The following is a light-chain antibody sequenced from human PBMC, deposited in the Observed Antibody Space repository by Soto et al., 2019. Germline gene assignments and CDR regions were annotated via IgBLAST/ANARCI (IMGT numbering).Light chain of an antibody. CDR1: QSINRN. Sequence: DIQMTQSPSSLSASVGDRVTITCRASQSINRNLNWYQQKPGKAPKFLIYAASSLQSGVPSRFSGSGSGTDFTLTISSLQPEDFATYHCQQSYNTPLTFGGGTKVDIK. V-gene: IGKV1-39*01. J-gene: IGKJ4*01. CDR2: AAS. CDR3: QQSYNTPLT.